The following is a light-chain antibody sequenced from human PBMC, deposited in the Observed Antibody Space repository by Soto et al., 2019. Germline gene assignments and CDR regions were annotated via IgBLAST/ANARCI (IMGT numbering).Light chain of an antibody. CDR3: STYTSSNTRV. CDR2: DVS. CDR1: SSDVGGYNY. J-gene: IGLJ1*01. V-gene: IGLV2-14*01. Sequence: QSALTQPASVSGSPGQSITISCTGTSSDVGGYNYVSWYQQHPGKAPKLMIYDVSNRPSGVSNRFSGSKSGNTASLTISGIQAEDEADYFYSTYTSSNTRVSGAWKKVTVL.